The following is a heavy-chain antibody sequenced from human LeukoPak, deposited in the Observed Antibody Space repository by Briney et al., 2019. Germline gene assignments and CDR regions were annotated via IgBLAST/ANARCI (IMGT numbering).Heavy chain of an antibody. D-gene: IGHD3-22*01. J-gene: IGHJ4*02. Sequence: SETLSLTCTVSGGSISSSSYYWGWIRQPPGKGLEWIGSIYYSGSTYYNPSLKSRVTISVDTSKNQFSLKLSSVTAADTAVYYCARHVTPSLGSSGYYYDYWGQGTLVTVSS. CDR3: ARHVTPSLGSSGYYYDY. V-gene: IGHV4-39*01. CDR1: GGSISSSSYY. CDR2: IYYSGST.